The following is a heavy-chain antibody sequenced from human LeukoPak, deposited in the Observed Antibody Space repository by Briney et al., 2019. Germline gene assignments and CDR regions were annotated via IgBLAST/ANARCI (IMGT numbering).Heavy chain of an antibody. J-gene: IGHJ4*02. CDR2: INWNGGST. V-gene: IGHV3-20*04. CDR1: GFTFDDYG. Sequence: GRSLRLSCAASGFTFDDYGMSWVRHAPGKGLEWVSGINWNGGSTEYADSVKGRFTISRDNAKNSLYLQMNSLRAQDTPLYYCAMRTLSVGASITFYFDCWGQRTPVTVSS. CDR3: AMRTLSVGASITFYFDC. D-gene: IGHD1-26*01.